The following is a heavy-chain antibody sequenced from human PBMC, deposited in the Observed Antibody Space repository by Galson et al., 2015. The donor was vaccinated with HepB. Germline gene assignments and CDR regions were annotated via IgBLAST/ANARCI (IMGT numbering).Heavy chain of an antibody. CDR2: ISYDGSNK. CDR3: SRLGGPSRSRPRDDAFDI. J-gene: IGHJ3*02. CDR1: GFTFSSYG. Sequence: SLRLSCAASGFTFSSYGMHWVRQAPGKGLEWVAVISYDGSNKYYADSVKGRFTISRDNSKNTLYLRMNSLRAEDTAVYYCSRLGGPSRSRPRDDAFDIWGQGTMVTVSS. V-gene: IGHV3-30*03. D-gene: IGHD2-15*01.